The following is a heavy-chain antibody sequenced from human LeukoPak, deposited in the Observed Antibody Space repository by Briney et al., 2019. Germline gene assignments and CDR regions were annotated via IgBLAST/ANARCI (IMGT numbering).Heavy chain of an antibody. J-gene: IGHJ4*02. CDR2: ISSSSSYI. Sequence: PGGSLRLSCAASGFTFSSHSMNWVRQAPGKGLEWVSYISSSSSYIYYADSVKGRFAISRDNAKNSLYLQMNSLRAEDSAIYYCARDLRLEISGMVIDMLDYWGRGTLVTVSS. V-gene: IGHV3-21*01. CDR1: GFTFSSHS. D-gene: IGHD3-3*01. CDR3: ARDLRLEISGMVIDMLDY.